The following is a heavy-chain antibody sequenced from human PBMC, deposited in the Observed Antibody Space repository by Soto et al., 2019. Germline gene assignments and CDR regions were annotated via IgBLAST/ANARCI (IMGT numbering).Heavy chain of an antibody. J-gene: IGHJ6*02. D-gene: IGHD3-22*01. CDR3: ARDDVDDSSGYYGDHYYYYGMDV. Sequence: GGSLRLSCAASGFTFSSYAMHWVRQAPGKGLEWVAVISHDGSNKYYADSVKGRFTISRDNSKNTLYLQMNSLRAEDTAVYYCARDDVDDSSGYYGDHYYYYGMDVWGQGTTVTVSS. CDR1: GFTFSSYA. CDR2: ISHDGSNK. V-gene: IGHV3-30-3*01.